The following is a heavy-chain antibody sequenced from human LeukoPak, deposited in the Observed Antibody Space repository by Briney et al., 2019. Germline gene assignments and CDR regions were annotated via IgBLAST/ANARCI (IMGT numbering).Heavy chain of an antibody. V-gene: IGHV3-48*01. CDR1: GFTLSSFG. CDR2: ISSSSSTI. Sequence: GGSLRLSCAASGFTLSSFGMNWVRQAPGKGLGWVSYISSSSSTIYYADSVKGRFTISRDNAKNSLYLQMNSLRAEDTAVYYCARGWVYSSGYYADVWGQGTLVTVSS. CDR3: ARGWVYSSGYYADV. D-gene: IGHD3-22*01. J-gene: IGHJ4*02.